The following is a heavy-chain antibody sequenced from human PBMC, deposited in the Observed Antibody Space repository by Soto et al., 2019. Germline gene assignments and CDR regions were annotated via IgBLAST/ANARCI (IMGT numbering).Heavy chain of an antibody. Sequence: ASVKVSCKASGYTFTSSGISWVRQAPGQGLEWMGWISAYNGNTNYAQKLQGRVTMTTDTSTSTAYTELRSLRSDDTAVYYCARIRLKAGFDLDYWGQGTLVTVSS. CDR1: GYTFTSSG. CDR2: ISAYNGNT. CDR3: ARIRLKAGFDLDY. J-gene: IGHJ4*02. V-gene: IGHV1-18*01. D-gene: IGHD3-9*01.